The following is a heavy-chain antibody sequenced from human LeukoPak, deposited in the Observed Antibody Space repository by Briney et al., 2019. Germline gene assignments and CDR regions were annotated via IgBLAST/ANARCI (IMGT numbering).Heavy chain of an antibody. CDR1: GFTFSGPG. Sequence: GGSLRLSCAASGFTFSGPGMHWVRQAPGKGLEWVAFIRYHGSDKYYADSVKGRFTISRDNSKNTLYLQMNSLRAEDTAVYYCAELGITMIGGVWGKGTTVTISS. D-gene: IGHD3-10*02. CDR2: IRYHGSDK. V-gene: IGHV3-30*02. CDR3: AELGITMIGGV. J-gene: IGHJ6*04.